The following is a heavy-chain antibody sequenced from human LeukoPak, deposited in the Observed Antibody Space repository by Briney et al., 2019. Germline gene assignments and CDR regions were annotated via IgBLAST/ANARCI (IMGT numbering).Heavy chain of an antibody. CDR3: AREHNWYFDL. J-gene: IGHJ2*01. Sequence: PSETLSLTCTVSGDSISSYYWSWIRQLPGEGLEWIGYIYYSGSTNYNPSLKSRVTISVDTSKNQFSLKLSSVTAADTAVYYCAREHNWYFDLWGRGTLVTVSS. CDR1: GDSISSYY. CDR2: IYYSGST. V-gene: IGHV4-59*01.